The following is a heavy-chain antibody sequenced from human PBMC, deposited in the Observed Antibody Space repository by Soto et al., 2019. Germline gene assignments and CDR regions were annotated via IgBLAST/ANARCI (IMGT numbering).Heavy chain of an antibody. D-gene: IGHD3-10*01. CDR1: GGTISSYD. J-gene: IGHJ3*02. CDR2: IYYSGST. V-gene: IGHV4-59*01. Sequence: SGTLSLTCAVCGGTISSYDGSWIRQPPGKGLEWIGYIYYSGSTNYNPSLKSRVTISVDTSKNQFSLKLSSVTAADTAVYYGASPSGTIDGAFDIWRQRTMVTVS. CDR3: ASPSGTIDGAFDI.